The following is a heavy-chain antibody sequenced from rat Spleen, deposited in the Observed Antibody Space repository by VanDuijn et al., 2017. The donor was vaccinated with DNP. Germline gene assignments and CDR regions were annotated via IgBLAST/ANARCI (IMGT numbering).Heavy chain of an antibody. D-gene: IGHD1-4*01. V-gene: IGHV5-31*01. CDR1: GFTFNNYW. J-gene: IGHJ2*01. CDR3: ARAADTRWDFDY. CDR2: ITSSGGST. Sequence: EVQLVESGGDLVQPGRSLKLSCVASGFTFNNYWMTWIRQVPGKGLEWVASITSSGGSTYYPDSVKGRFTISRDNAKNTLYLQMNSLRSEDTATYYCARAADTRWDFDYWGQGVMVTVSS.